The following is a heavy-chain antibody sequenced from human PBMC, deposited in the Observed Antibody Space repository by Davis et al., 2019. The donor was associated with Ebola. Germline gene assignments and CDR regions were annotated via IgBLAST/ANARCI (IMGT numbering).Heavy chain of an antibody. V-gene: IGHV4-59*11. CDR1: DGSISSHY. CDR2: IYDSGRT. Sequence: PGGSLRLSCTVSDGSISSHYWNWIRQPPGKGLEWVGIIYDSGRTNYNPSLKSRVTISADTSKNQFSLTLRSVTAADTTVYYCVRFGRGAYWGQGTLVTVSS. D-gene: IGHD3-16*01. J-gene: IGHJ4*02. CDR3: VRFGRGAY.